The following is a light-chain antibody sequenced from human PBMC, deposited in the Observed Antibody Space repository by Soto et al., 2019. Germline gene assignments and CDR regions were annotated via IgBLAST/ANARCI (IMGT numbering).Light chain of an antibody. V-gene: IGKV3-15*01. CDR2: DAS. CDR3: QQYNIWRSIS. J-gene: IGKJ5*01. CDR1: QSLSSD. Sequence: EIVMTQSPATLSVSPGERATLSCRASQSLSSDLAWYQQKPGQAPRLLIYDASTRATGIPARFSGSGSGTEFTLTISSLQSEDFAVYYCQQYNIWRSISFGQGTRLESK.